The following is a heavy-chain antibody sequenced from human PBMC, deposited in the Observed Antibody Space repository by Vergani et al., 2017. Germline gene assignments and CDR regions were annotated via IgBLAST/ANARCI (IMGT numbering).Heavy chain of an antibody. V-gene: IGHV4-59*01. Sequence: QVQLQESGPGLVKPSETLSLTCTVSGGSISSYYWSWTRQPPGKGLEWIGYIYYSGSTNYNPSLKSRVTISVDTSKNQFSLKLSSVTAADTAVYYCARWSRRSGYYVGSPAFDIWGQGTMVTVSS. CDR2: IYYSGST. J-gene: IGHJ3*02. CDR3: ARWSRRSGYYVGSPAFDI. D-gene: IGHD3-3*01. CDR1: GGSISSYY.